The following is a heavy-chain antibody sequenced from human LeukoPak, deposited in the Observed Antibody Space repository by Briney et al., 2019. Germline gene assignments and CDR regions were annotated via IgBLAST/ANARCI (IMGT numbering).Heavy chain of an antibody. V-gene: IGHV6-1*01. J-gene: IGHJ4*02. CDR2: TYYRSKWYN. Sequence: SQTLSLTCAISGDSVSSNSAAWNWIRQSPSRGLEWLGRTYYRSKWYNDYAVSVKSRITINPDTSKNQFSLQLNSVTPEDTAVYYCARDSPFASGPAYYFDYWGQGTLVTVSS. CDR3: ARDSPFASGPAYYFDY. CDR1: GDSVSSNSAA. D-gene: IGHD6-19*01.